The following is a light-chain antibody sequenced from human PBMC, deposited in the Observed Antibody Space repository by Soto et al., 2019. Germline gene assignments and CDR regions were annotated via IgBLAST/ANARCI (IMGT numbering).Light chain of an antibody. CDR1: QSISSW. Sequence: DSKMTQSPSTLSASVGDRVTITCRASQSISSWLAWYQQKPGKAPKLLIYDASSFESGVPSRFSGSGSGTECTLTISSLQPDDFATYYCQQYNSYSTFGQGTKLEIK. CDR3: QQYNSYST. J-gene: IGKJ2*01. CDR2: DAS. V-gene: IGKV1-5*01.